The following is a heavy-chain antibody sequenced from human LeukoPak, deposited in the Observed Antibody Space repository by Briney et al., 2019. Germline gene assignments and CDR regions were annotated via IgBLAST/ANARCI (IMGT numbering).Heavy chain of an antibody. CDR1: GFTFSSYA. D-gene: IGHD3-22*01. Sequence: PGGSLRLSCAASGFTFSSYAMSWVRQAPGKGLEWVSAISGSGGSTYYADSVKGRFTISRDNSKNTLYLQMNSLRAEDTAVYYCAKLPAGGYYYYNWFDPWGQGTLVTVSS. J-gene: IGHJ5*02. V-gene: IGHV3-23*01. CDR2: ISGSGGST. CDR3: AKLPAGGYYYYNWFDP.